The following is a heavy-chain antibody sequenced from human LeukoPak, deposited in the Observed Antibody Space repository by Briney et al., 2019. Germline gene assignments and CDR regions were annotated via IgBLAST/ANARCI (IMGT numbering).Heavy chain of an antibody. CDR2: FHISGST. J-gene: IGHJ3*01. CDR1: GGSIGNYY. V-gene: IGHV4-4*07. D-gene: IGHD2-2*01. Sequence: PSETLSLTCSVSGGSIGNYYWSWIRQPAGKGLEWIGRFHISGSTNYNPSLKTRVTLSVDTSKNQFSLRLSSVTAADTAIYYCARDRGWLIVPDTMVGRDAFDVWGQGTMITVSS. CDR3: ARDRGWLIVPDTMVGRDAFDV.